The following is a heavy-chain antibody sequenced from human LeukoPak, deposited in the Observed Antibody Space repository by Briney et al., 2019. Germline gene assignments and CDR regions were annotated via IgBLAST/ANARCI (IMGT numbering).Heavy chain of an antibody. V-gene: IGHV4-39*02. J-gene: IGHJ3*02. CDR1: GGSISSSSYY. Sequence: PSETLSLTCTVSGGSISSSSYYWGWIRQPPGKGLEWIGNMYYSGSTYYNPSLKSRVTISVDTSKNQFSLKLSSVTAADTAVYYCARDPIAAAALGAFDIWGQGTMVTVSS. CDR2: MYYSGST. D-gene: IGHD6-13*01. CDR3: ARDPIAAAALGAFDI.